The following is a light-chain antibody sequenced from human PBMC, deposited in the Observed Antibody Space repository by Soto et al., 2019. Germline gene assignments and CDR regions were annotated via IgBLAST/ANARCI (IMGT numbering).Light chain of an antibody. CDR1: SSNIGKNY. CDR3: GTWDTSLSAVV. CDR2: DNN. Sequence: QSVLTQPPSVSAAPGQKVTISCSGSSSNIGKNYVSWYQRLPGTAPKLLIYDNNERSSGIRDRFSGSKSGTSATLGIAGLQTGDEADYYCGTWDTSLSAVVFGGGTKLTVL. J-gene: IGLJ2*01. V-gene: IGLV1-51*01.